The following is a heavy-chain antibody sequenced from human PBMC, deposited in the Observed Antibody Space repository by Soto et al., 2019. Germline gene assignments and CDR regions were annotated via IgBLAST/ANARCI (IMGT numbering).Heavy chain of an antibody. CDR3: ARYGGYCSSTGCYFAEYFQH. CDR2: IYYSGST. J-gene: IGHJ1*01. D-gene: IGHD2-2*01. Sequence: SETLSLTCTVSGGSISSYYWSWIRQPPGKGLEWIGYIYYSGSTNYNPSLKSRVTISVDTSKNQFSLKLSSVTAADTAVYYCARYGGYCSSTGCYFAEYFQHWGQGTLVTVSS. CDR1: GGSISSYY. V-gene: IGHV4-59*08.